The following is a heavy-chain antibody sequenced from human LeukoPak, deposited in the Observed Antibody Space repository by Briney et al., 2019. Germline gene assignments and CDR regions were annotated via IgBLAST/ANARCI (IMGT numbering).Heavy chain of an antibody. CDR2: IYSSGST. CDR3: AREDTALGNADY. Sequence: SETLSLTCAVYGRSFSGYYWSWIRQPAGKGLEWIGRIYSSGSTNYNPSLKTRVTMSVDTSKNQFSLKLSSVTAADTAMYYCAREDTALGNADYWGQGTLVTVSS. D-gene: IGHD5-18*01. CDR1: GRSFSGYY. V-gene: IGHV4-4*07. J-gene: IGHJ4*02.